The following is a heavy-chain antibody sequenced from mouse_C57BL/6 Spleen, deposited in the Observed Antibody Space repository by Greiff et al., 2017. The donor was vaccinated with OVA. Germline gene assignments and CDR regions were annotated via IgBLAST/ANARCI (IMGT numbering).Heavy chain of an antibody. CDR1: GFSFNTYA. V-gene: IGHV10-1*01. Sequence: GGGLVQPKGSLKLSCAASGFSFNTYAMNWVRQAPGKGLEWVARIRSKSNNYATYYADSVKDRFTISRDDSESMLYLQMNNLKTEDTAMYYCVRQGPYFDYWGQGTTLTVSS. J-gene: IGHJ2*01. CDR3: VRQGPYFDY. CDR2: IRSKSNNYAT.